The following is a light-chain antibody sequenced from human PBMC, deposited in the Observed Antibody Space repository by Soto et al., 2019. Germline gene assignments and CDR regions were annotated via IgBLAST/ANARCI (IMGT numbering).Light chain of an antibody. CDR1: QTISSW. V-gene: IGKV1-5*01. CDR2: DAS. CDR3: QQYNDYSYT. J-gene: IGKJ2*01. Sequence: DIQMTQSPSTLSASVGDRVTITCRASQTISSWLAWYQQKPGKAPKVLIFDASILESGVPSRFSGSGSGTDFTLSISSLQPDDFGTYYCQQYNDYSYTFGQGTKREIK.